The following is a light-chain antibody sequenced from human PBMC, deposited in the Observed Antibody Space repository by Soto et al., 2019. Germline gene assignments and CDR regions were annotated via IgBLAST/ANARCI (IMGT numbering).Light chain of an antibody. CDR1: QSVSSGH. V-gene: IGKV3D-20*02. J-gene: IGKJ1*01. Sequence: EIVLTQSPRTLSLYPGERASLSCRARQSVSSGHLAWYQQKPGQAPRLLIYDASKRATGIPARFSGSGFGTDFTLTISSLEPEDFAVYYCQQRSKWRTFGQGTKVDIK. CDR2: DAS. CDR3: QQRSKWRT.